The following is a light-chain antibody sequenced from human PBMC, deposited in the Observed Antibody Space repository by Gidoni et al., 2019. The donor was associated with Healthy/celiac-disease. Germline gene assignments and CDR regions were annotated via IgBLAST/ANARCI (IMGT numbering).Light chain of an antibody. CDR2: DAA. CDR3: QQRSNWPLT. J-gene: IGKJ4*02. Sequence: PATLSLSPGERATLSCRASQSVSSYLAGYQQKPGQAPRILIYDAANRATGIPARFSGSGSGTDFTLTIISLEPEDFAVYYCQQRSNWPLTFGGGTKVEIK. V-gene: IGKV3-11*01. CDR1: QSVSSY.